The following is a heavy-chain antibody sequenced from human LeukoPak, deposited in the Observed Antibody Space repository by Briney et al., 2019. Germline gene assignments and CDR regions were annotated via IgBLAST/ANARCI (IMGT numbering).Heavy chain of an antibody. CDR1: GCTLSSNY. J-gene: IGHJ4*02. CDR2: IYSGGST. Sequence: GGSRRLSCAASGCTLSSNYMSWVRQAPGKGLEWVSVIYSGGSTYYADSVKGRFTISRDNSKNTLYLQMNSLRAEDTAVYYCAREVRGNYYDSSGYYDYWGQVALVTVSS. V-gene: IGHV3-53*01. CDR3: AREVRGNYYDSSGYYDY. D-gene: IGHD3-22*01.